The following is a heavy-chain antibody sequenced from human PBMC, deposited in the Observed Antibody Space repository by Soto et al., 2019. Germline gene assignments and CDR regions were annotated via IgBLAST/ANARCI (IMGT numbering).Heavy chain of an antibody. Sequence: QVQLQQWGAGLLKPSETLSLTCAVYGGSFSGYYWSWIRQPPGKGLEWIGEINHSGSTNYNPSLKSRVTISVDTSKNQFSLKLSSVTAADTAVYYCARGSLHSSSYFDYWGQGTLVTVSS. J-gene: IGHJ4*02. CDR2: INHSGST. D-gene: IGHD6-6*01. CDR1: GGSFSGYY. V-gene: IGHV4-34*01. CDR3: ARGSLHSSSYFDY.